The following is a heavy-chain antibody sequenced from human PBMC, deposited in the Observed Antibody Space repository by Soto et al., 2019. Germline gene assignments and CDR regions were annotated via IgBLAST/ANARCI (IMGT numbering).Heavy chain of an antibody. CDR1: GFTFSSYA. CDR3: AKLGHLGELSLPLDY. V-gene: IGHV3-23*01. Sequence: GGSLRLSCAASGFTFSSYAMSWVRQAPGKGLEWVSAISGSGGSTYYADSVKGRFTISRDNSKNTLYLQMNSLRAEDTAVYYCAKLGHLGELSLPLDYWGQGTLVTVSS. J-gene: IGHJ4*02. CDR2: ISGSGGST. D-gene: IGHD3-16*02.